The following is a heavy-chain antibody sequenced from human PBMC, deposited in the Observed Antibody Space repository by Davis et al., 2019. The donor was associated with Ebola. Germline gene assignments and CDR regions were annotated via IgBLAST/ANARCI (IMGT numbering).Heavy chain of an antibody. CDR2: VRHDGKKN. D-gene: IGHD1-26*01. CDR1: GFTFSSYV. Sequence: GESLKISCAASGFTFSSYVMNWVRQVPGKGLEWVAFVRHDGKKNFYADSVKGRFTISRDNSKNTLYLQMNSLRAEDTAVYYCAKGGGRIDYWGQGTLVTVSS. CDR3: AKGGGRIDY. J-gene: IGHJ4*02. V-gene: IGHV3-30*02.